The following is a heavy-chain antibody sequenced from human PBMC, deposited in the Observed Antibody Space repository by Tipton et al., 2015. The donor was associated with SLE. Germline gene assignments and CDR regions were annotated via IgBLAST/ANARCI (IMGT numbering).Heavy chain of an antibody. CDR1: GGSISTYY. CDR2: VSTTGNN. D-gene: IGHD4-17*01. V-gene: IGHV4-4*07. J-gene: IGHJ6*03. Sequence: TLSLTCAVSGGSISTYYWSWIRLPAGKGLGWIGRVSTTGNNNNNPSLKSRVTMSVDTSKNQVSLKLASVTAADTAVYYCARDGLGDYGDSDGLMDVWGKGTTVTVSS. CDR3: ARDGLGDYGDSDGLMDV.